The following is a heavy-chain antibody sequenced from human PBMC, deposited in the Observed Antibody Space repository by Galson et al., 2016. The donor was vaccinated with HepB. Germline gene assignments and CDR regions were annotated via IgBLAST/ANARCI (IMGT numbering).Heavy chain of an antibody. CDR1: GYTFTNYA. CDR3: VRNAGGYNFGD. V-gene: IGHV1-3*01. CDR2: IAGGNGNT. D-gene: IGHD5-24*01. Sequence: SVKVSCKAGGYTFTNYAIHWVRQAPGQSLEWMGWIAGGNGNTRYSQQSQGRVTFTRDTSASIVYMEMSSLRSEDTAVFYCVRNAGGYNFGDWGQGTLVIVSS. J-gene: IGHJ4*02.